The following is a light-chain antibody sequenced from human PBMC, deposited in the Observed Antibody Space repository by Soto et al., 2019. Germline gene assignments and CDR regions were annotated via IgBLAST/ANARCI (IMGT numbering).Light chain of an antibody. Sequence: SQNPSSRYLAWYQQKPGLAPRLLMYDASSRATGIPDRFSGRGSGTAFTIRISRLECGDCIADYCLLRSIWLRTLVHGTKVDI. CDR2: DAS. J-gene: IGKJ1*01. CDR1: QNPSSRY. V-gene: IGKV3D-20*01. CDR3: LLRSIWLRT.